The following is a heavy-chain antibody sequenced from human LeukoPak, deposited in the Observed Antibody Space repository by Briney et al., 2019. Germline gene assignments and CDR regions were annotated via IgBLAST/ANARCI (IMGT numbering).Heavy chain of an antibody. D-gene: IGHD2-15*01. CDR3: ARPLSLGYCSGGSCYGRGAWFDR. CDR2: IYHSGST. CDR1: GFTFSNAW. J-gene: IGHJ5*02. Sequence: GSLRLSCAASGFTFSNAWMSWVRQPPGKGLEWIGQIYHSGSTNYNPSLKSRVTISVDKSKNQFSLKLRSVTAADTAVYYCARPLSLGYCSGGSCYGRGAWFDRWGQGTLVTVSS. V-gene: IGHV4-4*02.